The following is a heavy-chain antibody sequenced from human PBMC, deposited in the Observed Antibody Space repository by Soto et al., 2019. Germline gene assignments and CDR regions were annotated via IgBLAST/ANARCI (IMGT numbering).Heavy chain of an antibody. CDR2: INPNSGGT. V-gene: IGHV1-2*04. CDR3: ARDRHWESSGPRGGAFDI. J-gene: IGHJ3*02. CDR1: GYSFTGYY. Sequence: ASVKVSCKASGYSFTGYYMHWVRQSPGQGLEWMGWINPNSGGTNYAQKFQGWVTMTRETSISTAYMELSRLRSDDTAVYYCARDRHWESSGPRGGAFDIWGQGTMVTVSS. D-gene: IGHD3-22*01.